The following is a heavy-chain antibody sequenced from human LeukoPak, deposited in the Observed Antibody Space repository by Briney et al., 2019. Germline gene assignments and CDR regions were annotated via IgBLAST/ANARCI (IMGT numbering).Heavy chain of an antibody. J-gene: IGHJ4*02. D-gene: IGHD1-26*01. CDR3: ARAPIYRWELPSGYFDY. CDR1: GFTFSSYS. V-gene: IGHV3-21*01. CDR2: ISSSSSYI. Sequence: GGSLRLSCAASGFTFSSYSMNWVRQAPGKGLEWVSSISSSSSYIYYADSVKGRFTISRDNAKNSLYLQMNSLRAEDTAVYYCARAPIYRWELPSGYFDYWGQGTLVTVSS.